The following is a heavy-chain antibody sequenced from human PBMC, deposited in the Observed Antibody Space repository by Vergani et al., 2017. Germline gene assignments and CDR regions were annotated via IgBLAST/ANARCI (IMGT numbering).Heavy chain of an antibody. CDR2: ISYDGSNK. Sequence: QVQLVESGGGVVQPGRSLRLSCAASGFTFSSYAMHWVRQAPGKGLEWVAVISYDGSNKYYADSVKGRFTISRDNSKNTLYLQMNSLRAEDTAVYYCAKEGAEVPSYGMDVWGQGTTVTVSS. CDR3: AKEGAEVPSYGMDV. V-gene: IGHV3-30-3*01. CDR1: GFTFSSYA. D-gene: IGHD1-1*01. J-gene: IGHJ6*02.